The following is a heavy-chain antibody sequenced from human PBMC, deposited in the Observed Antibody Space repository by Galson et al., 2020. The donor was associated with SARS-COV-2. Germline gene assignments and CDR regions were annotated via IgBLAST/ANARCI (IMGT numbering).Heavy chain of an antibody. V-gene: IGHV3-49*03. CDR3: TRVGYCSGGSCYRDYYYYYGMDV. D-gene: IGHD2-15*01. J-gene: IGHJ6*02. CDR1: GFTFGDYA. Sequence: GESLKISCTASGFTFGDYAMSWFRQAPGKGLEWVGFIRSKAYGGTTEYAASVKGRFTISRDDSKSIAYLQMNSLKTEDTAVYYCTRVGYCSGGSCYRDYYYYYGMDVWGQGTTVTVSS. CDR2: IRSKAYGGTT.